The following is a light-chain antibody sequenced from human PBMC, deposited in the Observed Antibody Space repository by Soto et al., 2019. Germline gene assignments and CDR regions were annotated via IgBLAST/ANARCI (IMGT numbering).Light chain of an antibody. J-gene: IGLJ1*01. V-gene: IGLV2-23*01. CDR3: CSYAGSSTYV. Sequence: QSALTQPASVSGSPGQSITISCTGTSSDVGRYNIVSWYQQHPGKAPKLMIYEGSKRPSGVSNRFSGSKSGNTASLTIPGLQAEDEADYYCCSYAGSSTYVFGTGTKV. CDR1: SSDVGRYNI. CDR2: EGS.